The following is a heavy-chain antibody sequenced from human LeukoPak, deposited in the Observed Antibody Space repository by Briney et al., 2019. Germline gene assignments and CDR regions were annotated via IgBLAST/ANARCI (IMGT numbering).Heavy chain of an antibody. V-gene: IGHV1-69*06. CDR2: IIPIFGTA. J-gene: IGHJ4*02. Sequence: GASVKVSCKASGGTFSSYAISWVRQAPGQGLEWMGGIIPIFGTANYAQKFQGRVTITADKSTSTAYMELSSLRSDDTAVFYCARTLYIAAVPGGFDYWGQGTLVTVSS. CDR1: GGTFSSYA. CDR3: ARTLYIAAVPGGFDY. D-gene: IGHD6-13*01.